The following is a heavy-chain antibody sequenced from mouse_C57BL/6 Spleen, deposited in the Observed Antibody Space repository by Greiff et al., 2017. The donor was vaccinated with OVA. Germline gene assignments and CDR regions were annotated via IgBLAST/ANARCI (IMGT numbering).Heavy chain of an antibody. CDR2: INPSNGGT. CDR1: GYTFTSYW. V-gene: IGHV1-53*01. Sequence: QVQLKQPGTELVKPGASVKLSCKASGYTFTSYWMHWVKQRPGQGLEWIGNINPSNGGTNYNEKFKSKATLTVDKSSSTAYMQLSSLTSEDSAVYYCARSPSGVYAMDYWGQGTSVTVSS. CDR3: ARSPSGVYAMDY. D-gene: IGHD3-1*01. J-gene: IGHJ4*01.